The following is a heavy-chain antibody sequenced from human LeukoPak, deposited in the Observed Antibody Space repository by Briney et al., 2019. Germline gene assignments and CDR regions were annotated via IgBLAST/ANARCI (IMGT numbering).Heavy chain of an antibody. Sequence: GGSLRLSCAASGFTFSEYYISWIRQAPGKGLEWVSDISSSGDIVSYADSVKGRFTIPRDNAKDSLYLQMNSLRAEDTAVYYCARETVAGTFDYWSQGTLVTVSS. CDR3: ARETVAGTFDY. V-gene: IGHV3-11*01. CDR2: ISSSGDIV. CDR1: GFTFSEYY. D-gene: IGHD6-19*01. J-gene: IGHJ4*02.